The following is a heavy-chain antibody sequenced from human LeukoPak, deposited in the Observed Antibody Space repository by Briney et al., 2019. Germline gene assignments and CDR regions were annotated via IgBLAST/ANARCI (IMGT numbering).Heavy chain of an antibody. CDR1: GGSFSGYY. CDR2: INHSGST. J-gene: IGHJ3*02. CDR3: ASGSSSNDAFDI. Sequence: PSETLSLTCAVYGGSFSGYYWSWIRQPPGKGLEWIGEINHSGSTNYNPSLKSRVTISVDTSKNQFSLKLSSVTAADTAVYYCASGSSSNDAFDIWGQGTMVTVSS. V-gene: IGHV4-34*01. D-gene: IGHD6-6*01.